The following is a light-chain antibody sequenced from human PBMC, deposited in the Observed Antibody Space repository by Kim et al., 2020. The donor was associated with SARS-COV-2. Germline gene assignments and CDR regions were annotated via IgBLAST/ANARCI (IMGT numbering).Light chain of an antibody. Sequence: SASVGDRVTITCQASQDIKNYLNWYQHKPGEPPKVLIYDASNLETGVTSRFSGSGSRADFSFTISSLQPEDIATYYCQQYDNLPYTFGQGTKLEI. CDR1: QDIKNY. J-gene: IGKJ2*01. V-gene: IGKV1-33*01. CDR2: DAS. CDR3: QQYDNLPYT.